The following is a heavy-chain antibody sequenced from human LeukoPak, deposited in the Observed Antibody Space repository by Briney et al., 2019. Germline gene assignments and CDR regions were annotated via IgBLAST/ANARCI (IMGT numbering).Heavy chain of an antibody. CDR1: GFSFSSYA. D-gene: IGHD3-22*01. Sequence: PGKSLRLSCAASGFSFSSYAMYWVRQAPGKGLGWVAVIWSGGNNKYYSDSVKGRFTISRDNSNNTLYLQMNSLRAEDTAVYYCARDGLTDSSGYTVIDNWGQGTLVTVSS. V-gene: IGHV3-33*07. CDR2: IWSGGNNK. J-gene: IGHJ4*02. CDR3: ARDGLTDSSGYTVIDN.